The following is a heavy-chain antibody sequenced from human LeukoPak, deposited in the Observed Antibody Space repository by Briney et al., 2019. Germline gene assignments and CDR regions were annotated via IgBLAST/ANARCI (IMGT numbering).Heavy chain of an antibody. D-gene: IGHD5-12*01. CDR2: ITATTDGGTT. CDR1: GFTSHNAW. CDR3: TTDGLDYSYV. V-gene: IGHV3-15*01. J-gene: IGHJ3*01. Sequence: GGSLRLSCAASGFTSHNAWMHWVRQAPGRGLDWVGRITATTDGGTTDYAAPVKGRFTISRDDSKSTVFLQMHSLQTEDTGVYYCTTDGLDYSYVWGQGTMVTVSS.